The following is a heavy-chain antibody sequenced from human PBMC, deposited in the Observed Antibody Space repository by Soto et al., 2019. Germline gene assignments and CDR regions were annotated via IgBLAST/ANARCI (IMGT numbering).Heavy chain of an antibody. CDR3: AKGSITMIVVVECWFDP. V-gene: IGHV3-23*01. CDR1: GFTFSSYA. Sequence: EVQLLESGGGLVQPGGSLRLSCAASGFTFSSYAMSWVRQAPGKGLEWVSAISGSGGSTYYADSVKGRFTISRDNSKNTLYLQMNSLRAEDTAVYYCAKGSITMIVVVECWFDPWGQGTLVTVSS. D-gene: IGHD3-22*01. CDR2: ISGSGGST. J-gene: IGHJ5*02.